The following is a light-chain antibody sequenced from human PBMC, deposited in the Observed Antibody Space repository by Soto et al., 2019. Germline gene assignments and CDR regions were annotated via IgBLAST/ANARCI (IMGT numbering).Light chain of an antibody. CDR3: SSYTSSTTLV. V-gene: IGLV2-14*01. CDR1: SSDIGYYNY. J-gene: IGLJ2*01. Sequence: QSALTQPASVSGSPGQSITISCTGTSSDIGYYNYVSWYQQYPGEAPKLMIYEVSNRPSGVSHRFSGSKSGNTASLTISGLQPEDEADYYCSSYTSSTTLVFGGGTKLTVL. CDR2: EVS.